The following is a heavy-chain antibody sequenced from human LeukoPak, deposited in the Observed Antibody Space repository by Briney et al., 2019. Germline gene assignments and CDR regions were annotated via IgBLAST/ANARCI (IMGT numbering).Heavy chain of an antibody. CDR3: ARDDTAMAHYYCGMDV. V-gene: IGHV1-69*04. D-gene: IGHD5-18*01. Sequence: SVKVSCKASGGTFSSYAISWVRQAPGQGLEWMGRIIPILGIANYAQKFKGRVTITADKSTSTAYMELSSLRSEDTAVYYCARDDTAMAHYYCGMDVWGQGTTVTVSS. CDR2: IIPILGIA. CDR1: GGTFSSYA. J-gene: IGHJ6*02.